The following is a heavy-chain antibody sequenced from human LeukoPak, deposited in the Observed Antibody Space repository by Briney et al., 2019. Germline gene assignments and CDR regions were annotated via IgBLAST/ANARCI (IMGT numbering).Heavy chain of an antibody. CDR2: INHSGST. D-gene: IGHD3-22*01. CDR1: GYSIYSGYY. V-gene: IGHV4-38-2*02. CDR3: ARTTSYYYDSSGHNPNWFDP. Sequence: SETLSLTCTVSGYSIYSGYYWGWIRQPPGKGLEFIGSINHSGSTYYNPSLKSRVTVSVDTSKNQFSLNLSSVTAADTAVYYCARTTSYYYDSSGHNPNWFDPWGQGTLVTVSS. J-gene: IGHJ5*02.